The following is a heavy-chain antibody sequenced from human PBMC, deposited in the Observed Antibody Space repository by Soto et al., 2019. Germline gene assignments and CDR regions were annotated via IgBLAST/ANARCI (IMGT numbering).Heavy chain of an antibody. D-gene: IGHD3-10*01. CDR3: ANRFGEFYMENAFDI. V-gene: IGHV3-30*18. J-gene: IGHJ3*02. CDR2: ISYDGSNK. Sequence: GGSLRLSCAASGFTFSSYGMHWVRQAPGKGLEWVAVISYDGSNKYYADSVKGRFTISRDNSKNTLYLQMNSLRAEDTAVYYCANRFGEFYMENAFDIWGQGTMVTVSS. CDR1: GFTFSSYG.